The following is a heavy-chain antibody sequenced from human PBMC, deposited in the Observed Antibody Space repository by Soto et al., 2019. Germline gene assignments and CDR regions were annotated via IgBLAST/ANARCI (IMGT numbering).Heavy chain of an antibody. J-gene: IGHJ5*02. CDR1: GYTFTGYF. CDR2: INPNTGGT. CDR3: ARVASSAARDWFDP. D-gene: IGHD3-10*01. Sequence: QVQLVQSGAEVKKPGASVKVSCMASGYTFTGYFIHWVREVPGQGLEYMGWINPNTGGTDYGQKFQGRVTMTRDTSVSTAFMEMKRLTSDDTAVYYCARVASSAARDWFDPWGPGTLVTVSS. V-gene: IGHV1-2*02.